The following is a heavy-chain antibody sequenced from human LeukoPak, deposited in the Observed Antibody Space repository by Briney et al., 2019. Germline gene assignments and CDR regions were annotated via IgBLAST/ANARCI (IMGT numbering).Heavy chain of an antibody. V-gene: IGHV4-31*03. CDR2: IYYSGST. CDR3: ARVGRGSGYSRYYYYYYMDV. Sequence: PSETLSLTCTVSGRSISSVGYYWSWIRQHPGKGLEWIGYIYYSGSTYCNPSLKSRVTISVDTSKNQYSLKLSSVTAADTAVYYCARVGRGSGYSRYYYYYYMDVWGKGTTVTVSS. D-gene: IGHD3-3*01. CDR1: GRSISSVGYY. J-gene: IGHJ6*03.